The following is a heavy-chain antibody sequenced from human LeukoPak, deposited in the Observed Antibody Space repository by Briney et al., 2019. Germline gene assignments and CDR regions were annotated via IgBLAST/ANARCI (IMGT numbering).Heavy chain of an antibody. V-gene: IGHV1-69*04. D-gene: IGHD6-13*01. CDR3: AGDPRAAAGTRGDY. CDR1: GGTFSSYA. Sequence: WASVKVSCKASGGTFSSYAISWVRQAPGRGLEWMGRIIPILGIANYAQKFQGRVTITADKSTSTAYMELSSLRSEDTAVYYCAGDPRAAAGTRGDYWGQGTLVTVSS. CDR2: IIPILGIA. J-gene: IGHJ4*02.